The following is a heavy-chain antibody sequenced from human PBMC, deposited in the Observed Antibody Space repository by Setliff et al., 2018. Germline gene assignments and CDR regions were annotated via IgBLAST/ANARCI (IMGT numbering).Heavy chain of an antibody. V-gene: IGHV1-18*01. D-gene: IGHD3-10*01. CDR2: VTIYNGNT. CDR3: ARVESMVRGNNILRHFDY. Sequence: ASVKVSCKASGDTFNNYGVAWVRQAPGQGLDWMGWVTIYNGNTKYAQKLQGRLTLSTDRSTSTVYMELGSLTTDDTAIYYCARVESMVRGNNILRHFDYWGQGTQVTVSS. J-gene: IGHJ4*02. CDR1: GDTFNNYG.